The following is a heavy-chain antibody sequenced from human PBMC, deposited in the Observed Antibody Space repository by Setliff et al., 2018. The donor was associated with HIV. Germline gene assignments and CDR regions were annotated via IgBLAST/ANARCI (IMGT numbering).Heavy chain of an antibody. Sequence: ASVKVSCKASGGTFSTSAISWMRQAPGQGLEWMGGIIPFFGSANYAQKFQGRLTITADASSSTAYIDLSSLTSEDTAVYYCARRHFYDSSGQVWAFDIWGQGTMVTVSS. J-gene: IGHJ3*02. CDR3: ARRHFYDSSGQVWAFDI. D-gene: IGHD3-22*01. CDR2: IIPFFGSA. CDR1: GGTFSTSA. V-gene: IGHV1-69*13.